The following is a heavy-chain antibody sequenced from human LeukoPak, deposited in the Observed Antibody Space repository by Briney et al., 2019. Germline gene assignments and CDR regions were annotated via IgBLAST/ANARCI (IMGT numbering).Heavy chain of an antibody. Sequence: PSQTLSLTCTVSGGSISSSSYYWGWIRQPPGKGLEWIGSIYYSGSTYYNPSLKSRVTISVDTSKNQFSLKLSSVTAADTAVYYCARRGGIAARRGVYFDYWGQGTLVTVSS. J-gene: IGHJ4*02. CDR2: IYYSGST. CDR3: ARRGGIAARRGVYFDY. D-gene: IGHD6-6*01. V-gene: IGHV4-39*01. CDR1: GGSISSSSYY.